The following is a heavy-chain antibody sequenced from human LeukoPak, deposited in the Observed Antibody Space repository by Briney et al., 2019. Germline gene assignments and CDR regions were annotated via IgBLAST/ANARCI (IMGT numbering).Heavy chain of an antibody. CDR1: GLIFSSHA. CDR2: ISSRGDST. J-gene: IGHJ4*02. D-gene: IGHD5-24*01. V-gene: IGHV3-23*01. CDR3: AKDAHPPRDGYNPYYFDY. Sequence: PGGSLRLSCAASGLIFSSHAMSWVRQTPEKGLEWVSAISSRGDSTYYADSVKSRFTISRDNSKNTLYLQMNSLRAEDTAVYYCAKDAHPPRDGYNPYYFDYWGQGTLVTVSS.